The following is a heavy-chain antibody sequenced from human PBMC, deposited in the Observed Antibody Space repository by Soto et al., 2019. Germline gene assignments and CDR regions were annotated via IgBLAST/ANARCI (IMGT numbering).Heavy chain of an antibody. CDR3: ASAVVIGTTFEQN. V-gene: IGHV4-4*02. CDR1: GGSISSNNW. D-gene: IGHD2-15*01. CDR2: IHHSGTT. Sequence: QVQLQESGPGLVKPSGTLSLTCGVSGGSISSNNWWSWVRQPPGKGLEWIGEIHHSGTTNYNPSLKSRVTMSVDKSKHQFSLRLTPVTAADTAVYYCASAVVIGTTFEQNWGQGTLVTVSS. J-gene: IGHJ4*02.